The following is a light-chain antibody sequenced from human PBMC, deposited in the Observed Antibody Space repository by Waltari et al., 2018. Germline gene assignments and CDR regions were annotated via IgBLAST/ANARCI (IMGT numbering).Light chain of an antibody. Sequence: SCVASQSVSYSLAWYQQKPGQTPRLLIDSASNRATGIPARFSGSGSGSDFTLTISSLEPEDFAVYYCQQRSSWPRTFGQGTKVEIK. CDR1: QSVSYS. CDR3: QQRSSWPRT. V-gene: IGKV3-11*01. CDR2: SAS. J-gene: IGKJ1*01.